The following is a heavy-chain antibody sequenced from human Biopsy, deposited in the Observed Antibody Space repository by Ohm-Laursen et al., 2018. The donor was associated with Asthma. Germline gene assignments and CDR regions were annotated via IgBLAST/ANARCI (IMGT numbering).Heavy chain of an antibody. CDR1: GFTFGDYC. CDR3: ARTFHWWSTEHEEKEKI. CDR2: IKHDGSEK. J-gene: IGHJ1*01. V-gene: IGHV3-7*01. D-gene: IGHD2-8*02. Sequence: GSLRLSCSASGFTFGDYCMSWVRQVPGQGLEWVANIKHDGSEKNHVDSLKGRFTISRDNAKNLLFLQMNSLRAEDTAVYYCARTFHWWSTEHEEKEKIWGQGTLVTVSS.